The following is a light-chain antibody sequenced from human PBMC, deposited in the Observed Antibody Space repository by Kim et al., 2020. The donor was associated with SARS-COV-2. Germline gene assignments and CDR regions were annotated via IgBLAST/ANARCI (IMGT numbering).Light chain of an antibody. J-gene: IGLJ2*01. CDR2: GKH. CDR1: NLRSYY. CDR3: NSRNSNDNVV. Sequence: VAFGQSLRITWQGENLRSYYANRYQQNPGQTPIVVIYGKHTRPAGIRVRFSRSSSGNTASLSIPRTQAGGESDYFCNSRNSNDNVVFGGGTKLTVL. V-gene: IGLV3-19*01.